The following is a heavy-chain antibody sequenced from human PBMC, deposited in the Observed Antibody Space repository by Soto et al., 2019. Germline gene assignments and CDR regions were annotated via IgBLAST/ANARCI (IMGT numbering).Heavy chain of an antibody. Sequence: QITLKESGPTLVKPTQTLTLTCTFSGFSLTTGGVGVGWIRQPPGKALEWLALIYWDGDEHYRPSLKSRLTITKDTSKNQVVLTMTNVDPVDTATYYCGHFDVWFDLDYWGQGTLVTVSS. D-gene: IGHD3-10*01. CDR3: GHFDVWFDLDY. J-gene: IGHJ4*02. CDR2: IYWDGDE. V-gene: IGHV2-5*02. CDR1: GFSLTTGGVG.